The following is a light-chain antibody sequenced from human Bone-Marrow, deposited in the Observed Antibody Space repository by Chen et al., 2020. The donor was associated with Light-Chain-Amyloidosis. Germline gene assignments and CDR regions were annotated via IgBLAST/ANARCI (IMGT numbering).Light chain of an antibody. CDR2: DAS. CDR3: QQYDSYPLT. J-gene: IGKJ4*01. CDR1: QSISSW. V-gene: IGKV1-5*01. Sequence: DIQMTQSPSTLSASVGDRVTITCRASQSISSWLPWYQQKPGKAPKVLISDASSLESGVPSRFSGSGLGTEFTLTITSLQPDDFASYYCQQYDSYPLTFGGGTKVEIK.